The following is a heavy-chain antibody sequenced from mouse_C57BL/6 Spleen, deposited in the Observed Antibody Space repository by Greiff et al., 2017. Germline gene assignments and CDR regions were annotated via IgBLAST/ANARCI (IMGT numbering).Heavy chain of an antibody. V-gene: IGHV5-12*01. CDR2: ISNGGGST. Sequence: EVKLEESGGGLVQPGGSLKLSCAASGFTFSDYYMYWVRQTPEKRLEWVAYISNGGGSTYYPDTVKGRFTISRDNAKNTLYLQMSRLKSEDTAMYYCARPHDGYRAWLAYWGQGTLVTVSA. D-gene: IGHD2-3*01. CDR3: ARPHDGYRAWLAY. J-gene: IGHJ3*01. CDR1: GFTFSDYY.